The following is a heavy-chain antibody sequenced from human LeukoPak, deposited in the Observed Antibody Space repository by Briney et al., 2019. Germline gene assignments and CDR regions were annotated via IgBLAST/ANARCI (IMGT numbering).Heavy chain of an antibody. V-gene: IGHV3-48*02. CDR3: AKSSGWFLDY. CDR2: ISSGSSTI. Sequence: GGSPRLSCAASGFTFSSYGMHWVRQAPGKGLEWLSYISSGSSTIYYADSVKGRFTISRDNAKNSLYLQMNSLRDEDTAVYYCAKSSGWFLDYWGQGTLVTVSS. D-gene: IGHD6-19*01. CDR1: GFTFSSYG. J-gene: IGHJ4*02.